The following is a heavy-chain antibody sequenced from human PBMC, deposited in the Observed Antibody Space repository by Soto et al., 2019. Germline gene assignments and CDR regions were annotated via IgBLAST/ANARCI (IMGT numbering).Heavy chain of an antibody. CDR1: GFTFSSYG. J-gene: IGHJ4*02. CDR3: AKYYSPHNYFDY. Sequence: GGSLRLSCAASGFTFSSYGMHWVRQAPGKGLEWVAVIWYDGSNKYYADSVKGRFTISRDNSKNTLYLQMNSLRAEDTAVYYCAKYYSPHNYFDYWGRGTRVTVPS. CDR2: IWYDGSNK. D-gene: IGHD2-21*01. V-gene: IGHV3-33*06.